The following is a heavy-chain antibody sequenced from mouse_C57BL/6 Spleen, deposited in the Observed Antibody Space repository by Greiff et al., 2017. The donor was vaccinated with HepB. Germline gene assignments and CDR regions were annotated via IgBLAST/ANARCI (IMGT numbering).Heavy chain of an antibody. CDR1: GYAFSSSW. CDR2: IYPGDGDT. D-gene: IGHD2-3*01. CDR3: ARERYDGLYYAMDY. V-gene: IGHV1-82*01. Sequence: QVQLKESGPELVKPGASVKISCKASGYAFSSSWMNWVKQRPGKGLEWIGRIYPGDGDTNYNGKFKGKATLTADKSSSTAYMQLSSLTSEDSAVYFCARERYDGLYYAMDYWGQGTSVTVSS. J-gene: IGHJ4*01.